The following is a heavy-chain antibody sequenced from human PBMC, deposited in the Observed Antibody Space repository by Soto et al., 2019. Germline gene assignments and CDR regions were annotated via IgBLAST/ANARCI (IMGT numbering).Heavy chain of an antibody. V-gene: IGHV4-59*08. CDR2: IYYSGST. D-gene: IGHD3-3*01. CDR1: GGSISSYY. CDR3: ARHLGGNTYYDFWSGYYPPGYYYYYMDV. Sequence: SETLSLTCTVSGGSISSYYRSWIRQPPGKGLEWIGYIYYSGSTNYNPSLKSRVTISVDTSKNQFSLKLSSVTAADTAVYYCARHLGGNTYYDFWSGYYPPGYYYYYMDVWGKGTTVT. J-gene: IGHJ6*03.